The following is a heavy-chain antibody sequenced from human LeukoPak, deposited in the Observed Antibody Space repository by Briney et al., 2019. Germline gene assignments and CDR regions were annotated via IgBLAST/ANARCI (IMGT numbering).Heavy chain of an antibody. CDR2: INHSGST. Sequence: SETLSLTCAVYGGSFSGYYWSWIRQPPGKGLEWIGEINHSGSTNYNPSLKSRVTISVDTSKNQFSLKLSSVTAADTAVYYCTTYYVGEGGRGHWGPGTLVTVSS. D-gene: IGHD2-21*01. V-gene: IGHV4-34*03. CDR1: GGSFSGYY. CDR3: TTYYVGEGGRGH. J-gene: IGHJ4*02.